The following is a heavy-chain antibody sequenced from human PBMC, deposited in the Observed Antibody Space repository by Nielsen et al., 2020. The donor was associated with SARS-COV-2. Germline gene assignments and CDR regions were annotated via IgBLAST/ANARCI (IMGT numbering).Heavy chain of an antibody. CDR3: ASAQLDIVVVVAAPEYFQH. CDR2: IYYSGST. CDR1: GGSISSSSYY. Sequence: SETLSLTCTVSGGSISSSSYYWGWIRQPPGKGLEWIGSIYYSGSTYYNPSLKSRVTISVDTSKNQFSLKLSSVTAADTAVYYCASAQLDIVVVVAAPEYFQHWGQGTLVTVSS. D-gene: IGHD2-15*01. V-gene: IGHV4-39*01. J-gene: IGHJ1*01.